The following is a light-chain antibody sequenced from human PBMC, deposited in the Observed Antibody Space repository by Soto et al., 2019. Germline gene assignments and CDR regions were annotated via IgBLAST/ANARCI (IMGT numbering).Light chain of an antibody. CDR1: QSISSW. Sequence: DIQMTQSPSTLTASVGDRVTITCRASQSISSWLAWYQQKPGKAPKLLIYKASSLESGVPSRFSGSGSGTEFALTISSLQPDDFATYCYQQYNSYQYTFGQGTRVNIK. CDR3: QQYNSYQYT. V-gene: IGKV1-5*03. J-gene: IGKJ2*01. CDR2: KAS.